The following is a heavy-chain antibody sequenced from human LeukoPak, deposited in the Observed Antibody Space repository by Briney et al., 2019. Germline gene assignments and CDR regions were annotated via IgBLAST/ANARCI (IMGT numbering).Heavy chain of an antibody. D-gene: IGHD2-2*03. CDR2: INPNSGGT. J-gene: IGHJ3*02. CDR1: GYTFTGYY. Sequence: ASVKVSCKASGYTFTGYYMHWVRQAPGQGLEWMGWINPNSGGTNYAQKFQGRVTMTRDTSISTAYMELSRLRSDDTAVYYCARDRGFGYCSSTSCPGDAFDIWGQGTMVTVSS. CDR3: ARDRGFGYCSSTSCPGDAFDI. V-gene: IGHV1-2*02.